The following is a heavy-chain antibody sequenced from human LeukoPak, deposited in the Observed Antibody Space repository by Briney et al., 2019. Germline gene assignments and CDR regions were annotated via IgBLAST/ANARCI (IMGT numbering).Heavy chain of an antibody. CDR3: ARATEYSGNFRGPEYFQH. CDR2: INRNGTT. Sequence: SETLSLTCAVYGESFSGYYWSWIRQPPGKGLEWIGEINRNGTTNYNPSLKSRVTISIDTSKNQFSLKLTSVTATDTAVYYCARATEYSGNFRGPEYFQHWGQGTLVTVSS. D-gene: IGHD1-26*01. J-gene: IGHJ1*01. CDR1: GESFSGYY. V-gene: IGHV4-34*01.